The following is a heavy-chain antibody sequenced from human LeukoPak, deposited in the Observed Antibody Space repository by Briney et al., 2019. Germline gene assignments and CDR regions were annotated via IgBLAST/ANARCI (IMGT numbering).Heavy chain of an antibody. CDR2: ISGSGGST. J-gene: IGHJ4*02. V-gene: IGHV3-23*01. Sequence: GGSLRLSCAASGFTFSSYAMSWVRQAPGKGLEWVSAISGSGGSTYYADSVKGRFTISRDNSKNTLYLQMNSLRSDDTAVYYCARARELLYYFDYWGQGTLVTVSS. D-gene: IGHD1-26*01. CDR3: ARARELLYYFDY. CDR1: GFTFSSYA.